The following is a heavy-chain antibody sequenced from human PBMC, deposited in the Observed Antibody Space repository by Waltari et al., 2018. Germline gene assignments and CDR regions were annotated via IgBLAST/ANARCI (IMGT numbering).Heavy chain of an antibody. D-gene: IGHD2-21*02. CDR3: ARGGDCGGDCVLGY. J-gene: IGHJ4*02. CDR1: SGSFSGFH. CDR2: ILPSGGT. V-gene: IGHV4-34*01. Sequence: QVQLQQWGAGLLKPSETLSLTCVIHSGSFSGFHWSWLRQPPGQGLEWIGEILPSGGTTYKPSLKSGVTMSVDTFNNQFSLKLVSVDAADTAVYYCARGGDCGGDCVLGYWGQGTLVTVSS.